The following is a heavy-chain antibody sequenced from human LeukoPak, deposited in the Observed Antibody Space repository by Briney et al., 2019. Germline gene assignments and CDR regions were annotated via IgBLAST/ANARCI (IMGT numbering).Heavy chain of an antibody. J-gene: IGHJ4*02. CDR1: GFTFSSYG. Sequence: GGSLRLSCAASGFTFSSYGMHWVRQAPGKGLEWVAFLSYDGSNKDYTDSAKGRFTISRDNSKNTLFLQMNSLRAEDTAVYYCATMSTDGNSRYYPPVDYWGQGTLVTVSS. CDR2: LSYDGSNK. CDR3: ATMSTDGNSRYYPPVDY. V-gene: IGHV3-30*03. D-gene: IGHD3-22*01.